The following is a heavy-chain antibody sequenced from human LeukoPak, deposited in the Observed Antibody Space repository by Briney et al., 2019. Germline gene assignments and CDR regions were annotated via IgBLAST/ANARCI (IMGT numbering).Heavy chain of an antibody. CDR2: MNPNSGNT. CDR1: GYTFTSYD. V-gene: IGHV1-8*01. J-gene: IGHJ6*02. D-gene: IGHD6-13*01. CDR3: ARGVFGSSWYGAYCYYGMDV. Sequence: ASVKVSCKASGYTFTSYDINWVRQATGQGLEWMGWMNPNSGNTGYAQKFQGRVTMTRNTSISTAYMELSSLRSEDTAVYYCARGVFGSSWYGAYCYYGMDVWGQGTTVTVSS.